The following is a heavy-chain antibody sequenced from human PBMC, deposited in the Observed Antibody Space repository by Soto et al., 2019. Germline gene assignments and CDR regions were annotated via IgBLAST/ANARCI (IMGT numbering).Heavy chain of an antibody. V-gene: IGHV1-3*01. D-gene: IGHD3-22*01. J-gene: IGHJ6*02. CDR3: ARVKGNYYDSSGYYTYYYYGMDV. CDR2: INAGNGNT. CDR1: GYTFTRYA. Sequence: GAAMKVPCKASGYTFTRYAMHWVRQAPGQRLEWMGWINAGNGNTKYSQKFQGRVTITRDTSASTAYMELSSLRSEDTAVYYCARVKGNYYDSSGYYTYYYYGMDVWGQGTTVTVSS.